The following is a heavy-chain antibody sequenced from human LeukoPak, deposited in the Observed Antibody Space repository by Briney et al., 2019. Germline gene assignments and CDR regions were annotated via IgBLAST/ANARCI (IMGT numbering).Heavy chain of an antibody. J-gene: IGHJ5*02. V-gene: IGHV4-39*07. CDR1: GGSISSSSYY. Sequence: SETLSLTCTVSGGSISSSSYYWGWIRQPPGKGLEWIGSIYYSGSTYYNPSLKSRVTISVDTSKNQFSLKLSSVTAADTAVYYCARDSRSGWGNWFDPWGQGTLVTVSS. CDR2: IYYSGST. CDR3: ARDSRSGWGNWFDP. D-gene: IGHD6-19*01.